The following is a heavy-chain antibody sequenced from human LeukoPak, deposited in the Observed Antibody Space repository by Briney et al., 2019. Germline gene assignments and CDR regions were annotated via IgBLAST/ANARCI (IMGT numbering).Heavy chain of an antibody. CDR1: GFRFESHT. CDR2: ITSGSTTV. J-gene: IGHJ4*02. D-gene: IGHD3-9*01. CDR3: ASDDILTGLAI. Sequence: GVSLRLSCGASGFRFESHTMGWVRQAPGKGLEWISSITSGSTTVYYGDSVRGRFTVSRDNAKNSLYLQMNNMRVSDTAVYYCASDDILTGLAIWGQGTLVTVSS. V-gene: IGHV3-48*04.